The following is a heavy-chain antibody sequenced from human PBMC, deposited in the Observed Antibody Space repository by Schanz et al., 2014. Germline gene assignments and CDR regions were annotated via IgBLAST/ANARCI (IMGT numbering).Heavy chain of an antibody. D-gene: IGHD5-12*01. V-gene: IGHV3-74*02. Sequence: EVQLVESGGGLVQPGGSLRLSCSASGFTFSIYAMHWVRQAPGKGLVWVARINSVGSNTDYADSVTGRFTVSRDNSKNTLFLQMNSLRAEDTAVYYCARKVVATIGGYYDNWGQGTLVIVSS. CDR1: GFTFSIYA. J-gene: IGHJ4*02. CDR3: ARKVVATIGGYYDN. CDR2: INSVGSNT.